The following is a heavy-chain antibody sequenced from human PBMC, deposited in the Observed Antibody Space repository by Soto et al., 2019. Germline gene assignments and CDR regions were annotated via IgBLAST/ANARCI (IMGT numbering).Heavy chain of an antibody. CDR1: GFTFSDHY. D-gene: IGHD2-15*01. CDR3: ARGDGAVGAAIDI. J-gene: IGHJ4*02. Sequence: LRLSCVVSGFTFSDHYMNWVRQAPGKGLQWVAYISSRSSEINYADPVKGRFTISRDNAKNSVFLHMTSLAAEDTGVYFCARGDGAVGAAIDIWGQGTLVTVSS. CDR2: ISSRSSEI. V-gene: IGHV3-11*06.